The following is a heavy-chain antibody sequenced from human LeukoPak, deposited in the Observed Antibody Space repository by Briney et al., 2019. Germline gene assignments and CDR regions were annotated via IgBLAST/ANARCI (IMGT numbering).Heavy chain of an antibody. CDR3: AKGAYDYIEIAYFDY. CDR2: IIGSSGST. J-gene: IGHJ4*02. Sequence: GGSLRLSCVASGFSFNNYAMHWVRQAPGKGLEWVSLIIGSSGSTFYADSVKGRFTISRDKSKNTLYPQMNSLRAEDTAVYYCAKGAYDYIEIAYFDYWGQGSLVTVSS. D-gene: IGHD5-12*01. V-gene: IGHV3-23*01. CDR1: GFSFNNYA.